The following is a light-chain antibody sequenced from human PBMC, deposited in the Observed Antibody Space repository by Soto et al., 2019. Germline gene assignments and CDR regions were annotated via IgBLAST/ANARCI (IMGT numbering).Light chain of an antibody. CDR3: AAWEDRLNGYV. J-gene: IGLJ1*01. CDR2: SNN. Sequence: QSVLTQPPSASGTPGQRVTISCSGSSSNIGSNTVNWYQQLPGTAPKLLIYSNNQRPSGVLKRFSGSKSGTSACLAISGLQSKDEADYYCAAWEDRLNGYVFGTGTKVTV. CDR1: SSNIGSNT. V-gene: IGLV1-44*01.